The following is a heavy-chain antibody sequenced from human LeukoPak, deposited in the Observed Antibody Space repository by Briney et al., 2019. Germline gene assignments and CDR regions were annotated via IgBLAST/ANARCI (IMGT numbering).Heavy chain of an antibody. D-gene: IGHD3-3*01. Sequence: PGGSLRLSCAASGFTFSSYWMSWVRQAPGKGLEWVSAISGSGGSTYYADSVKGRFTISRDNSKNTLYLQMNSLRAEDTAVYYCAKVWSGYPDAFDIWGQGTMVTVSS. CDR1: GFTFSSYW. J-gene: IGHJ3*02. CDR3: AKVWSGYPDAFDI. CDR2: ISGSGGST. V-gene: IGHV3-23*01.